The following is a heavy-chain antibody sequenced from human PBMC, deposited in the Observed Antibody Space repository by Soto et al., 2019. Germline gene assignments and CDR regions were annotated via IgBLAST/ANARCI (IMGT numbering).Heavy chain of an antibody. CDR1: GGSFSGYY. CDR3: ARGIGYCSSINCYSSRRLRFDS. CDR2: VNHSGTT. J-gene: IGHJ4*02. V-gene: IGHV4-34*01. D-gene: IGHD2-2*01. Sequence: QVQLQQWGAVLLKPSETLSLTCAVYGGSFSGYYWTWIRQSPEKGLECIVEVNHSGTTYYNPSLKTRVTISVHTPKNQFSLKMSSVTAADTAVYYCARGIGYCSSINCYSSRRLRFDSWGQGTLVTVSS.